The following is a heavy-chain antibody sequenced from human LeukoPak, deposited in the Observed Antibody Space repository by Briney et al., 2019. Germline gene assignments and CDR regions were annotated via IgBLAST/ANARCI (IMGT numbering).Heavy chain of an antibody. CDR1: VYTFTSYD. J-gene: IGHJ3*02. CDR2: MSPNSGNT. Sequence: GASVKVSCKASVYTFTSYDINWVRRAPGQGLEWMGRMSPNSGNTGYAQKFQGRVTMTRNTSISTAYMQLSSLRSEDTAVYYSAKQDAGDAFDIWGQGTMVTVSS. CDR3: AKQDAGDAFDI. V-gene: IGHV1-8*01.